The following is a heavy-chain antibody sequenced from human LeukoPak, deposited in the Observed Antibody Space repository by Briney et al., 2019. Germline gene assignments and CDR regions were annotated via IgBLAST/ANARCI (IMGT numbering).Heavy chain of an antibody. CDR2: ISYDGSNK. CDR3: AKDGSGGAVGR. CDR1: GFTFSSYG. D-gene: IGHD3-3*01. Sequence: PGGSLRLSCAASGFTFSSYGMHWVRQAPGKGLEWVAVISYDGSNKYYADSVKGRFTISRDNSKNTLYLQMNSLRAEDTAVYYCAKDGSGGAVGRWGQGTLVTVSS. J-gene: IGHJ4*02. V-gene: IGHV3-30*18.